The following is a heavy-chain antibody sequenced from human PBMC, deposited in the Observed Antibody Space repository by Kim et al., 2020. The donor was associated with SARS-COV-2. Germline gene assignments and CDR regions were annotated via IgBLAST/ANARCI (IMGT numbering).Heavy chain of an antibody. V-gene: IGHV5-51*01. CDR1: GYTFPIYW. D-gene: IGHD2-21*02. CDR2: IYPDDSDI. CDR3: ARGLLVETTTNAFDI. Sequence: GESLKISCKGSGYTFPIYWIGWVRQMPGKGLEWMGIIYPDDSDIRYSPSFQGQVTISADKSISTAYLQWSSLKASDTARYYCARGLLVETTTNAFDIWGQ. J-gene: IGHJ3*02.